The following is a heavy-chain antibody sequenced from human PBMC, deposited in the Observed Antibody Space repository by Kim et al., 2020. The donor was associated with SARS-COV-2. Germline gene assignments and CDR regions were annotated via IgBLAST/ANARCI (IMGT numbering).Heavy chain of an antibody. D-gene: IGHD2-2*01. CDR3: ARSKDIVVVPAGAVDY. Sequence: SVKSRIPINPDTSKNQFSLQLNSVTPEDTAVYYCARSKDIVVVPAGAVDYWGQGTLVTVSS. J-gene: IGHJ4*02. V-gene: IGHV6-1*01.